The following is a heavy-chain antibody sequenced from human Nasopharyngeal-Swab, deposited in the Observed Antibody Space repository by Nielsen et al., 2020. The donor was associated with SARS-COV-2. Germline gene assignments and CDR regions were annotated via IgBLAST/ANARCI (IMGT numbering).Heavy chain of an antibody. D-gene: IGHD3-9*01. V-gene: IGHV3-23*01. CDR3: AKATAAYYDILIGYYYYGMDV. CDR2: ISGSGGST. Sequence: GGSLRLSCAASGFTFSSYAMSWVRQAPGKGLEWVSAISGSGGSTYYANSVKGRFTISRDNSKNTLYLQMNSLRAEDTAVYYCAKATAAYYDILIGYYYYGMDVWGQGTTVTVSS. J-gene: IGHJ6*02. CDR1: GFTFSSYA.